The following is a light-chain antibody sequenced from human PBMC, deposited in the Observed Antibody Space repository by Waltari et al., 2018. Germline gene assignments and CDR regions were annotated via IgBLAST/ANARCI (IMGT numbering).Light chain of an antibody. V-gene: IGKV1-39*01. CDR1: QTIDAY. Sequence: DIRRTQFPSSLSAFVGDNTTISCRASQTIDAYLNWYQQGPPKAPKLLMYTASRLQSGAPSRFSGSGSGTVFTLNVSSLQPEDFATYYCQQTYSVPYTFGQGTKVEIK. J-gene: IGKJ2*01. CDR2: TAS. CDR3: QQTYSVPYT.